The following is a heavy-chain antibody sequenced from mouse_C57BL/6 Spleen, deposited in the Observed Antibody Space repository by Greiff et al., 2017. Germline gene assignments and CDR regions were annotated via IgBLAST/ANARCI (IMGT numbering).Heavy chain of an antibody. CDR3: ARWGAYSNSFAY. CDR1: GYTFTSYW. Sequence: QVQLQQPGAELVRPGSSVKLSCKASGYTFTSYWMHWVKQRPIQGLEWIGNIDPSDSETHYNQKFKDKATLTVDKSSSTAYMQLSSLTSEDSAVYYGARWGAYSNSFAYWGQGTLVTVSA. V-gene: IGHV1-52*01. J-gene: IGHJ3*01. CDR2: IDPSDSET. D-gene: IGHD2-5*01.